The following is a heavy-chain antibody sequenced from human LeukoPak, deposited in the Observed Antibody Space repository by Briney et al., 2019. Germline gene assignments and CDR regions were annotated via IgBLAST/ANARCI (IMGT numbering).Heavy chain of an antibody. CDR1: GYTFSNYG. CDR3: AGVLRYFNWVFDP. D-gene: IGHD3-9*01. Sequence: ASVKVSCKASGYTFSNYGFNWVRQAPGQGLQWMGWISAYNGNTNYAQKLQGRVTMTTDTSTSTAYMELRSLRSDDTAVYYCAGVLRYFNWVFDPWGQGTLVTVSS. CDR2: ISAYNGNT. V-gene: IGHV1-18*01. J-gene: IGHJ5*02.